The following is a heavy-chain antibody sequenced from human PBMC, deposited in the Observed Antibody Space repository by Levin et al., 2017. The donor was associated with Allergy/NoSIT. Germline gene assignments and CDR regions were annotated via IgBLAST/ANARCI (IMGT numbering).Heavy chain of an antibody. V-gene: IGHV4-59*01. D-gene: IGHD3-10*01. CDR2: IYYSGST. Sequence: SETLSLTCTVSGGSISSYYWSWIRQPPGKGLEWIGYIYYSGSTNYNPSLKSRVTISVDTSKNQFSLKLSSVTAADTDVYYCASTSGTYFDYWGQGTLVTVSS. J-gene: IGHJ4*02. CDR1: GGSISSYY. CDR3: ASTSGTYFDY.